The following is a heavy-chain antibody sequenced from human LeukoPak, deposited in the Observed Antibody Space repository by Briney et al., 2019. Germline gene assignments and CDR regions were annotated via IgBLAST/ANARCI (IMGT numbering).Heavy chain of an antibody. CDR1: GDSINGATYY. V-gene: IGHV4-61*02. CDR2: VYASGTT. D-gene: IGHD3-22*01. J-gene: IGHJ5*02. Sequence: PSQTLSLTCTVSGDSINGATYYWTWIRQPARKGLEWIGRVYASGTTNVNPSLKSRLSISVDTSKNQFSLKLSSVTAADTAVYYCARQYYYESSGVDPWGQGTLVTVSS. CDR3: ARQYYYESSGVDP.